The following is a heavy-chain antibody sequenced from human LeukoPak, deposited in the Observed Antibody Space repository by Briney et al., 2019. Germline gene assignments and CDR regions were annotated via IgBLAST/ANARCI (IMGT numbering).Heavy chain of an antibody. CDR2: IIPIFGTA. D-gene: IGHD3/OR15-3a*01. CDR3: ARAGTGDSDY. J-gene: IGHJ4*02. Sequence: GASVKVSCKASGGTFSSYAISWVRQAPGQGLEWMGRIIPIFGTANYAQKFKGRVTITTDESTSTAYMELSSLRSEDTAVYYCARAGTGDSDYWGQGTLVTVSS. V-gene: IGHV1-69*05. CDR1: GGTFSSYA.